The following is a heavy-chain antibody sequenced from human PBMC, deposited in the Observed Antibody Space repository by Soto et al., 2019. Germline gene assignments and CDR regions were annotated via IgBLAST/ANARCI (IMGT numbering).Heavy chain of an antibody. CDR2: IYWDDDK. CDR1: GFSLTTSGVG. D-gene: IGHD3-3*01. Sequence: QITLNESGPTQVNPRQTLTLTCTFSGFSLTTSGVGVGWIRQSPGKAPEWLALIYWDDDKRYSPSLKSRLTITKDTSKNQVVLTMADLDPADTATYYCAHRVLRTVFGLVTTTAIYFDFWGQGTPVAVSS. V-gene: IGHV2-5*02. CDR3: AHRVLRTVFGLVTTTAIYFDF. J-gene: IGHJ4*02.